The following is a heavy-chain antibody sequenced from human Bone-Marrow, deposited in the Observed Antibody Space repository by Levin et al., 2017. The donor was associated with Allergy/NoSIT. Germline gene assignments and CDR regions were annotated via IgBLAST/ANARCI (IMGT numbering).Heavy chain of an antibody. J-gene: IGHJ4*02. Sequence: GGSLRLSCAASGFTFSSYSMNWVRQAPGKGLEWVSSISSSSSYIYYADSVKGRFTISRDNAKNSLYLQMNSLRAEDTAVYYCARDLWFPALHNPLGYSYGLRERYFDYWGQGTLVTVSS. CDR1: GFTFSSYS. D-gene: IGHD5-18*01. V-gene: IGHV3-21*01. CDR2: ISSSSSYI. CDR3: ARDLWFPALHNPLGYSYGLRERYFDY.